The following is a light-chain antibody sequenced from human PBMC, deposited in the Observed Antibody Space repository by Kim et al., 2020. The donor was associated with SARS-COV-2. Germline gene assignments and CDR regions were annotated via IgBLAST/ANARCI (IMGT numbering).Light chain of an antibody. CDR1: QSVSSSS. J-gene: IGKJ1*01. V-gene: IGKV3-20*01. CDR3: QQYGTSPAT. CDR2: GTP. Sequence: SPGEGADISSRASQSVSSSSLARYQQKPGQAPRLLIYGTPTTATGIPDRFSGSGSGTDFTLTLSRLEPEDFAVYFCQQYGTSPATFGQGTKVDIK.